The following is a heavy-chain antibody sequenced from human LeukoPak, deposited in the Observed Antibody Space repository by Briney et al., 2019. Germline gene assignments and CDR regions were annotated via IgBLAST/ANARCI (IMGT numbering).Heavy chain of an antibody. V-gene: IGHV3-48*01. CDR2: ISPSATTI. J-gene: IGHJ4*02. Sequence: QSGGSLRLSCAASAFTFSGCSMNWVRQAPGRGLEWVSYISPSATTIYYADSVKGRFTISRDNAKNSLYLQMNSLRAEDTAVYYCAREYSSSSGRSFDYWGQGTLVTVSS. CDR3: AREYSSSSGRSFDY. CDR1: AFTFSGCS. D-gene: IGHD6-6*01.